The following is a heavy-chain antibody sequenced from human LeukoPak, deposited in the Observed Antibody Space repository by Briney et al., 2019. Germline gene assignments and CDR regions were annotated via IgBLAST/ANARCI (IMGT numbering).Heavy chain of an antibody. D-gene: IGHD2-2*01. CDR2: IYYSGST. CDR3: AREYCSSTSCHEVDV. V-gene: IGHV4-59*01. Sequence: PSETLSLTCTVSGGSISSYYWSWIRQPPGKGLEWIGYIYYSGSTNYNPSLKSRVTISVDTSKNQFSLKLSSVTAADTAVYYRAREYCSSTSCHEVDVWGKGTTVTVSS. CDR1: GGSISSYY. J-gene: IGHJ6*04.